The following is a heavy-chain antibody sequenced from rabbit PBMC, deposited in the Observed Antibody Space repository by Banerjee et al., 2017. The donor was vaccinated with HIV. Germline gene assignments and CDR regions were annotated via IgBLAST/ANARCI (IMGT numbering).Heavy chain of an antibody. CDR2: IYTGDGNT. CDR3: ARDLAGVIGWNFGL. Sequence: QSQLVESGGDLVQPGASLTLTRTASGSDITSYSMCWVRQAPGKGLEWIGRIYTGDGNTYYASWVNGRFSISKASWTTVTLQMTSLTAADTATYFCARDLAGVIGWNFGLWGPGTLVTVS. V-gene: IGHV1S45*01. D-gene: IGHD4-1*01. J-gene: IGHJ4*01. CDR1: GSDITSYS.